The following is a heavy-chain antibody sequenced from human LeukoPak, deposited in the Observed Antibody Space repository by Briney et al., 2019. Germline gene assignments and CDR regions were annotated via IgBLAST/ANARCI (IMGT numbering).Heavy chain of an antibody. Sequence: GGSLRLSCAASGFTFSSYRMNWVRQAPGKGLEWVSSISSSSSYIYYADSVKGRFTISRDNAKNSLYLQMNSLRVEDTAIYYCARGGAARPDFWGQGTLVTVSS. CDR3: ARGGAARPDF. D-gene: IGHD6-6*01. CDR1: GFTFSSYR. CDR2: ISSSSSYI. J-gene: IGHJ4*02. V-gene: IGHV3-21*01.